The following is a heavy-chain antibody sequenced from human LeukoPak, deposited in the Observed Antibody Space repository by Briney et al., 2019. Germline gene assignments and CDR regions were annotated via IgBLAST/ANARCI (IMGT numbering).Heavy chain of an antibody. Sequence: ASVKVSCKSSVYSLTIYGISWVRQAPGQGLEWMGWISAYNGNTNYAQMLQGRVTMTTDTSTSTAYMELRSLRSDDTAVYYCARGPRDINCGGDCYSLFDYWGQGTLVTVSS. CDR3: ARGPRDINCGGDCYSLFDY. D-gene: IGHD2-21*02. CDR2: ISAYNGNT. J-gene: IGHJ4*02. CDR1: VYSLTIYG. V-gene: IGHV1-18*01.